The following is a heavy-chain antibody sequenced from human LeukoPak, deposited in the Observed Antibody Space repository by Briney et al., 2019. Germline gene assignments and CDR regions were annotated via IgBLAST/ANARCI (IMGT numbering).Heavy chain of an antibody. CDR1: GGSISSYY. CDR3: ARPYSSGWYVAFDI. CDR2: IYYSGST. D-gene: IGHD6-19*01. V-gene: IGHV4-59*08. Sequence: PSEGLSLTCTVSGGSISSYYWSWIRQPPGKGLEWIGYIYYSGSTNYNPSLKSRGSISVDTSKNQFSLKLSSVTAADTAVYYCARPYSSGWYVAFDIWGQGTMVTVSS. J-gene: IGHJ3*02.